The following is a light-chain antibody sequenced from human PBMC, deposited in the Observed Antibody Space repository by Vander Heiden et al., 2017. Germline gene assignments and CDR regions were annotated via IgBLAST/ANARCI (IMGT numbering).Light chain of an antibody. V-gene: IGKV3-15*01. J-gene: IGKJ1*01. CDR3: QQYNNWPGT. CDR1: QSVGSN. CDR2: GSS. Sequence: EKMMTQSPATLSVSPGERATLSCRARQSVGSNLAWYQQKPGQAPRLLIYGSSTRATGIPARFSGSGSGTEFTLTISSLQSEDFAVYYCQQYNNWPGTFGQGTKVEIK.